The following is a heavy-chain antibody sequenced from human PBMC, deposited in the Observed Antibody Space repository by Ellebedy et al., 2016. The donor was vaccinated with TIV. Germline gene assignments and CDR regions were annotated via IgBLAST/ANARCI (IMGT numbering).Heavy chain of an antibody. Sequence: PGGSLRLSCAASGFTFSRYAMNWVRQAPGKGLEWVSYISASSANIHYADSVKGRFTISRDNAKNSLDLQMNSLRDEDTAVYYCARDPPDGYDSSGYYVDYWGQGTLVTVSS. D-gene: IGHD3-22*01. V-gene: IGHV3-48*02. J-gene: IGHJ4*02. CDR3: ARDPPDGYDSSGYYVDY. CDR1: GFTFSRYA. CDR2: ISASSANI.